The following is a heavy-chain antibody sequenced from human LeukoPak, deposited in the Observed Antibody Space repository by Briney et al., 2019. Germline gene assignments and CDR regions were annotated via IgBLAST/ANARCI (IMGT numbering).Heavy chain of an antibody. CDR1: GFTFSSYP. V-gene: IGHV3-30-3*01. CDR2: ISYDGTNK. Sequence: GGSLRLSCAASGFTFSSYPMHWVRQAPGKGLEWVPVISYDGTNKYYADSVKGRFTISRDNSKNTLYLQMNSLRAEDTAVYYCAKDYSSSWYFDYWGQGTLVTVSS. D-gene: IGHD6-13*01. CDR3: AKDYSSSWYFDY. J-gene: IGHJ4*02.